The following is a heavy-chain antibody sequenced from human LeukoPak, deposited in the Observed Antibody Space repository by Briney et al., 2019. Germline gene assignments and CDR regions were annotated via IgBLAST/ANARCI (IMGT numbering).Heavy chain of an antibody. V-gene: IGHV3-64*01. CDR1: GFAFSNYA. J-gene: IGHJ6*03. CDR2: ISSNGGST. D-gene: IGHD6-13*01. CDR3: ARTGYSSSWYYYYYMDV. Sequence: QPGGSLRLSCAASGFAFSNYAMHWVRQAPGKGLEYVSAISSNGGSTYYANSVKGRFTISRDNSKNTLYLQMGSLRAEDMAVYYCARTGYSSSWYYYYYMDVWGKGTTVTISS.